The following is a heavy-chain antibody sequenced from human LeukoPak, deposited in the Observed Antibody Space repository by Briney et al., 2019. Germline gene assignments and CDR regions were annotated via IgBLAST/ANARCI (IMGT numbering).Heavy chain of an antibody. D-gene: IGHD5-18*01. J-gene: IGHJ4*02. CDR1: GFTFSSFS. CDR2: ISSSTSIT. Sequence: GGSLRLSCAASGFTFSSFSMIWVRQAPGKGLEWVSFISSSTSITYYADSVKGRFTISRDSAKTSLYLQMNSLRDEDTAVYYGARRIGNSYGLDYFDYWGQGTLVTVSS. CDR3: ARRIGNSYGLDYFDY. V-gene: IGHV3-48*02.